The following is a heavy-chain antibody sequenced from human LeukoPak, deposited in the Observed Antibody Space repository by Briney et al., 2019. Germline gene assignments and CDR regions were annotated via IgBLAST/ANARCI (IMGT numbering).Heavy chain of an antibody. CDR1: GFPFSSYE. V-gene: IGHV3-48*03. Sequence: GGALSLSCAASGFPFSSYEMKGVREAAGKGLEGVAYIKSGGNTNYYADSGKGRFTISRGNAKNSLYLQMNSLRAEDTAVYYCAREGTAMVSFDYWGQGTLVTVSS. CDR2: IKSGGNTN. D-gene: IGHD5-18*01. CDR3: AREGTAMVSFDY. J-gene: IGHJ4*02.